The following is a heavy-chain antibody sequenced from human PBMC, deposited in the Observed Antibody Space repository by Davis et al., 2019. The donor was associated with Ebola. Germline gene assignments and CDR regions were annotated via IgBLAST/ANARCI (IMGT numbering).Heavy chain of an antibody. J-gene: IGHJ6*04. CDR3: ARLWLAYYYGMDV. CDR2: INHSGST. Sequence: SETLSLTCAVHGGSFSGYYWSWIRQPPGKGLEWIGEINHSGSTNYNPSLKSRVTISVDTSKNQFSLKLSSVTAADTAVYYCARLWLAYYYGMDVWGKGTTVTVSS. CDR1: GGSFSGYY. V-gene: IGHV4-34*01. D-gene: IGHD3-16*01.